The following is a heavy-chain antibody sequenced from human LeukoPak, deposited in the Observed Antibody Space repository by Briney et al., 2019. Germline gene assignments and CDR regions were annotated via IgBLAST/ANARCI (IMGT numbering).Heavy chain of an antibody. D-gene: IGHD3/OR15-3a*01. J-gene: IGHJ4*02. CDR1: GVSISSSNSY. CDR3: ARQTGSGLFTLP. CDR2: IYYTGNT. V-gene: IGHV4-39*01. Sequence: SSETLSLTCTVSGVSISSSNSYWGWIRQPPGKGLEWIGSIYYTGNTYYNASLKSRVTISIDTSKNQISLRLTSVTATDTAMYYCARQTGSGLFTLPGGQGTLVTVSS.